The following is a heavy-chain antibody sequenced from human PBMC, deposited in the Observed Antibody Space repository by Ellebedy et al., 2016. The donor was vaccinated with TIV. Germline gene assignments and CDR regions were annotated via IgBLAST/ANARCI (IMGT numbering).Heavy chain of an antibody. J-gene: IGHJ4*02. CDR3: ARDGARIPLAVEYYFES. Sequence: GGSLRLSCAASGVIFGSFGMHWVRQAPGKGLEWLAFISYDGNNKYIADSVKGRLTISRDNSENALYLQMNSLRPEDTALYYCARDGARIPLAVEYYFESWGQGTLVTVSS. CDR1: GVIFGSFG. V-gene: IGHV3-30*03. CDR2: ISYDGNNK. D-gene: IGHD6-19*01.